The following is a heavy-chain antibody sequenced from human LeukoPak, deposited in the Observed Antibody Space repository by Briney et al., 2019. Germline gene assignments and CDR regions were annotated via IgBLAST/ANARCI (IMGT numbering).Heavy chain of an antibody. CDR3: TTEPGGSYFFDY. V-gene: IGHV3-15*01. Sequence: GGSLRLSCAASGFTFSNAWMSWVRQAPGKGLEWVGRIKSKTDGWTTDYAAPVKGRFTISRDDSKNTLYLQMNSLKTEDTAVYYCTTEPGGSYFFDYWGQGTLVTVSS. CDR2: IKSKTDGWTT. CDR1: GFTFSNAW. J-gene: IGHJ4*02. D-gene: IGHD1-26*01.